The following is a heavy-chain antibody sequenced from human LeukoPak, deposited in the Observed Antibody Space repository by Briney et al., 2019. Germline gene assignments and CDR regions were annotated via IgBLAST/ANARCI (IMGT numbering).Heavy chain of an antibody. D-gene: IGHD5-12*01. J-gene: IGHJ3*02. CDR1: RGSFSGY. Sequence: SETLSLTCAVYRGSFSGYWSWIRQPPGKGLEWIGEIHHSGSTNYNPSLKSRVTISVDTSKNQFSLNLSSVAAADTAVYYCARAQNSGYAWAAFDIWGQGTMVTVSS. CDR3: ARAQNSGYAWAAFDI. V-gene: IGHV4-34*01. CDR2: IHHSGST.